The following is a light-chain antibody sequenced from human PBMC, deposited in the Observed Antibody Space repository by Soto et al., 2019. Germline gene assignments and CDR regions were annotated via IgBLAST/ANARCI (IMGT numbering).Light chain of an antibody. J-gene: IGKJ5*01. CDR1: QSVSSN. Sequence: EIVMTQSPATLSVSPGERATLSCRASQSVSSNLAWYQQKPGQDPRILIYGASTRATGIPARFSGSGSGTEFTLTISRLQSEDFAVYYCQQYNNWPRTFGQGTRLEIK. CDR2: GAS. V-gene: IGKV3-15*01. CDR3: QQYNNWPRT.